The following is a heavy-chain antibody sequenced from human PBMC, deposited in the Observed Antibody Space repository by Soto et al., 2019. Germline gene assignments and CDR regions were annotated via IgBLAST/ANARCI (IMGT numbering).Heavy chain of an antibody. V-gene: IGHV3-33*01. CDR1: GFTFSSSG. Sequence: GGSLRLSCAASGFTFSSSGMHWVRQAPGKGLEWVAVIWYDGSNIHYADSVKGRFTISRDNSRNTLYLQMSSLRAEDTAVYYCARGRYDYSNYYFDYCGQGTLVTVSS. CDR2: IWYDGSNI. CDR3: ARGRYDYSNYYFDY. D-gene: IGHD4-4*01. J-gene: IGHJ4*02.